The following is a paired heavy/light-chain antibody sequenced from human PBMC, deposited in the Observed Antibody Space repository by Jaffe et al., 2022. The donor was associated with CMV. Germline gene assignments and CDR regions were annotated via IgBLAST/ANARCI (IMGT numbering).Light chain of an antibody. CDR3: QQYDSSPRT. CDR2: GAS. Sequence: EIVLTQSPGTLSLSPGERATLSCRASQSVSSNYLAWYQQKPGQAPRLLIYGASSRATGIPDRFSGSGSGTDFTLTISRLEPEDFALYYCQQYDSSPRTFGRGTKVEVK. J-gene: IGKJ1*01. CDR1: QSVSSNY. V-gene: IGKV3-20*01.
Heavy chain of an antibody. Sequence: EVQLVESGGGLVQPGGSLRLSCAASGFTFSNYDMHWVRQRTGEGLQWLSGLDNTGGTNYADSVKGRFTISRENAKTSSYLQMNSLTPEDTAVYYCVREIPSPGHWYFDLWGRGTLVTVSS. CDR2: LDNTGGT. CDR3: VREIPSPGHWYFDL. CDR1: GFTFSNYD. V-gene: IGHV3-13*01. D-gene: IGHD2-2*01. J-gene: IGHJ2*01.